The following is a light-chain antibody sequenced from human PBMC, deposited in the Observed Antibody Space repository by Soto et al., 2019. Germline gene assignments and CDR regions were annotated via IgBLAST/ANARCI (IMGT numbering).Light chain of an antibody. J-gene: IGLJ2*01. Sequence: QSALTQPAAVSGSPGQSFTISCTGTSSDVGSYQLVSWYQQHPGKAPKLMIYEVSMRPSGVSNRFSGSKSGNTASLTISGLQAEDEADSYCCSYAYSSTFLVVFGGGTKLTLL. CDR3: CSYAYSSTFLVV. CDR1: SSDVGSYQL. CDR2: EVS. V-gene: IGLV2-23*02.